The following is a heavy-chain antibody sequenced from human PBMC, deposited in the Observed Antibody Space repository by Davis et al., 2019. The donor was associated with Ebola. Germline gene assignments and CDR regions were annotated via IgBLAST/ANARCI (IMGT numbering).Heavy chain of an antibody. CDR2: IYYSGGT. Sequence: SETLSLTCTVSGGSISTYYWSWIRQPPGKGLEWIGYIYYSGGTVYNPSLKSRVTISVDTSKNQFSLKLSSVTAADTAVYYCARLRRGSSVDYWGQGTLVTVSS. CDR1: GGSISTYY. D-gene: IGHD6-6*01. CDR3: ARLRRGSSVDY. J-gene: IGHJ4*02. V-gene: IGHV4-59*08.